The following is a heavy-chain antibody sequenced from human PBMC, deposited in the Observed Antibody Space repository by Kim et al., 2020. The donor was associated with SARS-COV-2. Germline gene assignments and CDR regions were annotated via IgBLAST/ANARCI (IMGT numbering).Heavy chain of an antibody. Sequence: ASVKVSCKASGYTFTGYYMHWVRQAPGQGLEWMGWINPNSGGTNYAQKFQGRVTMTRDTSISTAYMELSRLRSDDTAVYYCARVSTAFGVDDAFDIWGQGTMVTVSS. CDR1: GYTFTGYY. V-gene: IGHV1-2*02. CDR3: ARVSTAFGVDDAFDI. CDR2: INPNSGGT. J-gene: IGHJ3*02. D-gene: IGHD3-3*01.